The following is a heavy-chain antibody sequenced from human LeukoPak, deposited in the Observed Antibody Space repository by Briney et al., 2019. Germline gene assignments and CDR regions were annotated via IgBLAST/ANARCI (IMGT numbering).Heavy chain of an antibody. V-gene: IGHV3-9*03. CDR2: ISWNSGSI. CDR1: GFTFDDYA. D-gene: IGHD5-24*01. Sequence: GKSLRLSCAASGFTFDDYAMHWVRQAPGKGLEWVSGISWNSGSIGYADSVKGRFTISRDNAKNSLYLQMSSLRAEDMALYYCAKVGYTYAFDIWGQGTMVTVSS. J-gene: IGHJ3*02. CDR3: AKVGYTYAFDI.